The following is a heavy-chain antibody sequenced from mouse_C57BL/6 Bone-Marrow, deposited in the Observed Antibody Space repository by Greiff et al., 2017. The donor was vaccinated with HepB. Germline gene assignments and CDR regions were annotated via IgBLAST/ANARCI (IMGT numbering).Heavy chain of an antibody. CDR1: GYTFTSYW. Sequence: QVQLQQPGAELVMPGASVKLSCKASGYTFTSYWMHWVKQRPGQGLEWIGEIDPSDSYTNYNQKFKGKSTLTVDKSSSTAYMQLSSLTSEDSAVYYCARGEQLRLRLYFDYWGQGTTLTVSS. CDR2: IDPSDSYT. J-gene: IGHJ2*01. CDR3: ARGEQLRLRLYFDY. D-gene: IGHD3-2*02. V-gene: IGHV1-69*01.